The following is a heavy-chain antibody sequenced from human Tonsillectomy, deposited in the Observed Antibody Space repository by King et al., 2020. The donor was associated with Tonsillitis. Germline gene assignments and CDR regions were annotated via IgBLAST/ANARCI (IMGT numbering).Heavy chain of an antibody. V-gene: IGHV5-51*03. Sequence: QLVQSGAEGKKPGQSLKISCQGSGYIFINFWIGWVRQMPGRGLGWMGIIYPDDLDTRYSPSFQGQVTISVDKSNSTAYLQWTSLKASDTAMYYCVRGRVNGINGVPVPGTYFDYWGQGTPVTVSS. D-gene: IGHD2-8*01. CDR2: IYPDDLDT. CDR1: GYIFINFW. J-gene: IGHJ4*02. CDR3: VRGRVNGINGVPVPGTYFDY.